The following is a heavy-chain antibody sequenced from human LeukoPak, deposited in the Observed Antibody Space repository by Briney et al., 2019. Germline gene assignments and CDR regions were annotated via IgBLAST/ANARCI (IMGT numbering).Heavy chain of an antibody. CDR1: GFTFSSYA. CDR2: ISGTGVST. Sequence: GMSLRLSCAASGFTFSSYAMSWVRQAPGKGLEWVSAISGTGVSTYYADSVKGRFTISRDNSKNTLYLQMISLRAEDTAIYYCAKLPVSYSSGWSNFDYWGQGTLVTVSS. J-gene: IGHJ4*02. D-gene: IGHD6-19*01. CDR3: AKLPVSYSSGWSNFDY. V-gene: IGHV3-23*01.